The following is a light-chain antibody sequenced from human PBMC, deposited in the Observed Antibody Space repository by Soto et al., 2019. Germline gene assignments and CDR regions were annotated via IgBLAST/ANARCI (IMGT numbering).Light chain of an antibody. CDR2: AAS. CDR1: QSISSY. CDR3: QQSYNPPWT. J-gene: IGKJ1*01. Sequence: DVQMTQSPSSLSASVGDTVTITCRSSQSISSYLNWYQQRPGKAPKLLIYAASSLQSGVPSRFSGSGSGADFTLTITSLQPEDFAAYYCQQSYNPPWTFGQGTKVDIK. V-gene: IGKV1-39*01.